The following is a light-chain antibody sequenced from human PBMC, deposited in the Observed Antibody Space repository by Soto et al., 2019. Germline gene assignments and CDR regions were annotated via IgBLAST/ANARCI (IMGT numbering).Light chain of an antibody. J-gene: IGKJ2*01. V-gene: IGKV1-5*03. CDR1: QSISNW. CDR2: KAS. Sequence: DIQMTQSPSTLSASVGDRVTITCRASQSISNWLAWYQQKPGKAPKLLIYKASSLKSGVPSRFSGSESGTEFTLTISSLQPDDLATYYCQQYNTYPYTFGQGTKLEIK. CDR3: QQYNTYPYT.